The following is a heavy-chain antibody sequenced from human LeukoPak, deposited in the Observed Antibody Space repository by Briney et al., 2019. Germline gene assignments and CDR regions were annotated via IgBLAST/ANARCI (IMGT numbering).Heavy chain of an antibody. CDR2: IYHSGST. CDR1: GGSISSGGYS. CDR3: ARSYSSSFGSPLDY. J-gene: IGHJ4*02. D-gene: IGHD6-13*01. Sequence: PSQTLSLTCAVSGGSISSGGYSWSWIRQPPGKGLEWIGYIYHSGSTYYNPSLKSRVTISVDRSKNQFSLKLSSVTAADTAVYYCARSYSSSFGSPLDYWGQGTLVTVSS. V-gene: IGHV4-30-2*01.